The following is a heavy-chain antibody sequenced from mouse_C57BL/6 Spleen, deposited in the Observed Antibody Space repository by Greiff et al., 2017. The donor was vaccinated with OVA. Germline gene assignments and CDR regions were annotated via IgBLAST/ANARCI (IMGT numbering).Heavy chain of an antibody. CDR3: ARLGNWDVGAMDY. D-gene: IGHD4-1*01. CDR1: GYTFTSYW. Sequence: QVQLQQPGTELVKPGASVKLSCKASGYTFTSYWMHWVKQRPGQGLEWIGNINPSNGGTNYNEKFKSKATLTVDKSSSTAYMQLSSLTSEDSAVDYCARLGNWDVGAMDYWGQGTSVTVSS. J-gene: IGHJ4*01. CDR2: INPSNGGT. V-gene: IGHV1-53*01.